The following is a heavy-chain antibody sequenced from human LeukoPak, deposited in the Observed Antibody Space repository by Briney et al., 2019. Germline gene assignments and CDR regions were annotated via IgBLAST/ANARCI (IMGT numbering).Heavy chain of an antibody. D-gene: IGHD3-3*01. CDR3: ARLRFLEWLSQNYYYMDV. CDR2: IKQDGSEK. J-gene: IGHJ6*03. V-gene: IGHV3-7*01. CDR1: GFTFSSYW. Sequence: GGSLRLSCAASGFTFSSYWMSWVRQAPGKGLEWVANIKQDGSEKYYVDSVKGRFTISRDNAKNSLYLQMNSLRAEDTAVYYCARLRFLEWLSQNYYYMDVWGKGTTVTVSS.